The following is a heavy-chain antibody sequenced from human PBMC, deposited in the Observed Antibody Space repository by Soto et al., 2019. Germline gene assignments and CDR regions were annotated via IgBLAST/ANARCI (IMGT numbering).Heavy chain of an antibody. CDR1: GFTFSSYS. CDR3: ARDRGYCTNGVCFPYYFDY. J-gene: IGHJ4*02. CDR2: ISSSSSTI. Sequence: EVQLVESGGGLVQPGGSLRLSCAASGFTFSSYSMNWVRQAPGKGLEWVSYISSSSSTIYYADSVKGRFTISRDNAKNSLYLQMNSLRAEDTAVYYCARDRGYCTNGVCFPYYFDYWGQGTLVTASS. D-gene: IGHD2-8*01. V-gene: IGHV3-48*01.